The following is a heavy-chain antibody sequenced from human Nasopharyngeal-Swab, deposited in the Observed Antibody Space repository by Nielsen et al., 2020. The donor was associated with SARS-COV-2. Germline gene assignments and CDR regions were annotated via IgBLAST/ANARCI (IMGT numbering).Heavy chain of an antibody. CDR3: ARGRYYYGSGSYYNGV. V-gene: IGHV4-39*01. CDR2: IYYSGST. J-gene: IGHJ4*02. CDR1: GGSISSSSYY. D-gene: IGHD3-10*01. Sequence: SETLSLTCTVSGGSISSSSYYWGWIRQPPGKGLEWIGSIYYSGSTYYNPSLKSRVTISVDTSKNQFSLKLSSVTAAGTAVYYCARGRYYYGSGSYYNGVWGQGTLVTVSS.